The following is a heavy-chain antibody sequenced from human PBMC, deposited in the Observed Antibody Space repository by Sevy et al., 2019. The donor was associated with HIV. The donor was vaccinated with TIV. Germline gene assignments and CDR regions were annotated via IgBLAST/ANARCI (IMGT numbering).Heavy chain of an antibody. CDR1: GGSISSSSYY. Sequence: SETLSLTCTVSGGSISSSSYYWGWIRQPPGKGLEWIGSIYYSGSTYYDPSLKSRVTISVDTSKNQFSLKLSSVTAADTAGYYCARVERGPNYCYYMDVWGKGTTVTVS. CDR2: IYYSGST. CDR3: ARVERGPNYCYYMDV. V-gene: IGHV4-39*01. J-gene: IGHJ6*03.